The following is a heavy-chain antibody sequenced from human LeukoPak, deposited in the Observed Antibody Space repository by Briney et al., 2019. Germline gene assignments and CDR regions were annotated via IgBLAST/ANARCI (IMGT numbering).Heavy chain of an antibody. CDR3: ARDLERQLGFDP. Sequence: GGSLRLSCAASGFTFSSYWMHWVRQAPGKGLEWVSSISSSSSYIYYADSVKGRFTISGDNAKNSLYLQMNSLRAEDTAVYYCARDLERQLGFDPWGQGTLVTVSS. V-gene: IGHV3-21*01. CDR1: GFTFSSYW. CDR2: ISSSSSYI. D-gene: IGHD6-6*01. J-gene: IGHJ5*02.